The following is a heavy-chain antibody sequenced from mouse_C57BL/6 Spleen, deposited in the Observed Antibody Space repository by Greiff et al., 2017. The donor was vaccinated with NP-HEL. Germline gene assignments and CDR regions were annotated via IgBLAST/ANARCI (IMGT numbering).Heavy chain of an antibody. CDR3: ARDEAYGYDWFAY. Sequence: EVQLVESGGGLVKPGGSLKLSCAASGFTFSSYAMSWVRQTPEKRLEWVATISDGGSYTYYPDNVKGRFTISRDNAKNNLYLQMSHLKSEDTAMYYCARDEAYGYDWFAYWGQGTLVTVSA. D-gene: IGHD2-2*01. J-gene: IGHJ3*01. CDR1: GFTFSSYA. V-gene: IGHV5-4*01. CDR2: ISDGGSYT.